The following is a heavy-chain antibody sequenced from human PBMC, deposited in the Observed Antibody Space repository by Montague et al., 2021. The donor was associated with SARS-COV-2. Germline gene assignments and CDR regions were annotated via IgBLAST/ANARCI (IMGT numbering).Heavy chain of an antibody. V-gene: IGHV4-34*01. Sequence: SETLSLTCCVYGGSFSGYYWSWIRQPPGKGLEWIGEIYHRGNTKYNPSLKSRVTISVDTSKNQFSLKLISVTAADTAVYFCARGTKRVFIYDYDSSGYASDSWGQGVLVTVSS. CDR2: IYHRGNT. CDR1: GGSFSGYY. D-gene: IGHD3-22*01. CDR3: ARGTKRVFIYDYDSSGYASDS. J-gene: IGHJ4*02.